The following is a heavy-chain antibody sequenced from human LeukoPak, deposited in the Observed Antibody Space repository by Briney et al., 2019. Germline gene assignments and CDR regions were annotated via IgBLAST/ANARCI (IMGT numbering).Heavy chain of an antibody. J-gene: IGHJ4*02. CDR2: ISCYSGKT. CDR1: GYTFTSYG. D-gene: IGHD6-6*01. Sequence: ASVKVSCKASGYTFTSYGISWVRQAPGQGLEWMGWISCYSGKTNYVQKLQGRVTMTTDTSTSTAYMELRSLRSDDTAVYYCARSPDRIAARVDYWGQGTVVTVSS. V-gene: IGHV1-18*01. CDR3: ARSPDRIAARVDY.